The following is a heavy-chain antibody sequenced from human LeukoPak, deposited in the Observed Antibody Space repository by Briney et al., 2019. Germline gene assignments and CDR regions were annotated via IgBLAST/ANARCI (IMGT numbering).Heavy chain of an antibody. CDR3: ARDPVAGTTTFDY. V-gene: IGHV4-39*02. CDR2: IYYSGST. CDR1: GGSISSSSYY. J-gene: IGHJ4*02. D-gene: IGHD1-7*01. Sequence: SETLSLTCTVSGGSISSSSYYWGWIRQPPGKGLEWIGSIYYSGSTYYNPSLKSRVTISVDTSKNQFSLKLSSVTAADTAVYYCARDPVAGTTTFDYWGQGTLVTVSS.